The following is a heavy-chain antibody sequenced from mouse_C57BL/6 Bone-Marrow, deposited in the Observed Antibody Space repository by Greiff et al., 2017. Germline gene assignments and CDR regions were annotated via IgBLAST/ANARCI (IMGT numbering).Heavy chain of an antibody. CDR2: INPGDGET. Sequence: VQLQQSGAELVKPGASVKLSCTASGFNITGYYIHWVKQRPEQGLEWIGNINPGDGETKYAPKFQDKATITADTSSNTAYLQLSSLTSEDTAVYYCTRARNGYAMNYWGQGTSLTVSS. CDR1: GFNITGYY. CDR3: TRARNGYAMNY. V-gene: IGHV14-2*01. J-gene: IGHJ4*01.